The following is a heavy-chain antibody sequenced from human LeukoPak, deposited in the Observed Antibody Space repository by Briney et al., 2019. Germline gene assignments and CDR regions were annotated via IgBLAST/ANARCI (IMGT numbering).Heavy chain of an antibody. CDR1: GGSISSSSYY. V-gene: IGHV4-39*02. CDR3: ARDVQGDSTLRAETNWFDP. J-gene: IGHJ5*02. D-gene: IGHD2-2*01. Sequence: SETLSLTCTVSGGSISSSSYYWGWIRQPPGKGLEWIGSIYYSGSTYYNPSLKSRVTIYVDTSKNQFSLKLSSVTAADTAVYYCARDVQGDSTLRAETNWFDPWGQGTLVTVSS. CDR2: IYYSGST.